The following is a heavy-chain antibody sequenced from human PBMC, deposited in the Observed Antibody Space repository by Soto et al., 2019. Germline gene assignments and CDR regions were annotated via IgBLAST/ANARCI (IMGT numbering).Heavy chain of an antibody. V-gene: IGHV3-23*01. CDR2: IRGDLVTT. D-gene: IGHD3-10*01. Sequence: EMQLLESGGDLVQPGGSLRLSCATSGFTFSDHAMHWVRQAPGEGLEWVSGIRGDLVTTPYADSVKGRFTISRDNSKNTLYLQMNSLRAEDTAIYYCVKEGKIGVEGFDFWGQGTLVTVSS. J-gene: IGHJ4*02. CDR1: GFTFSDHA. CDR3: VKEGKIGVEGFDF.